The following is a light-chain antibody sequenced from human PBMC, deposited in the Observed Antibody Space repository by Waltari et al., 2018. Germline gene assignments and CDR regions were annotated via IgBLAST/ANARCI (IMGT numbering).Light chain of an antibody. CDR3: CSYAGSYSYV. J-gene: IGLJ1*01. Sequence: QSALTQPRSVSGSPGQSVTISCTGTSRDAGGFNYFSWYQQHPGKAPKLMIYDVRDRPSGVPDRFSGSKSGNTASLTISGLQAEDEADYYCCSYAGSYSYVFGTGTKVTVL. CDR1: SRDAGGFNY. V-gene: IGLV2-11*02. CDR2: DVR.